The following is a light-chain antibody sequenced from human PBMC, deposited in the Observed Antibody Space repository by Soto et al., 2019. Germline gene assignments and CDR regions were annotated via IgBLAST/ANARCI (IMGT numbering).Light chain of an antibody. CDR2: GAS. V-gene: IGKV3-20*01. J-gene: IGKJ1*01. CDR1: HSVSSSY. Sequence: EIVLTQSPGTLSLSPGERATLSCRASHSVSSSYLAWYQQKPDQAPRLLIYGASSRATGIPDRFSGSGSGTDFTLTISRLDPEDFAVYYCLQYGSSQWTFGQGTKVEIK. CDR3: LQYGSSQWT.